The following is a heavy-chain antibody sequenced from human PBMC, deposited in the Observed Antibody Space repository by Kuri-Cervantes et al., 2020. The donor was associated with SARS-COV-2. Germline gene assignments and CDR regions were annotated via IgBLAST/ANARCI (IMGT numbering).Heavy chain of an antibody. CDR1: GCSISSYY. CDR2: IYTSGGT. CDR3: ARSPRLGYCTGGSCDWGSYYGMDV. D-gene: IGHD2-15*01. J-gene: IGHJ6*02. Sequence: SETLSLTCTVSGCSISSYYWSWIRQPAGKGLEWIGRIYTSGGTNYNPSLMSRVTMSVDTSKNQFSLTLSSVTAADTAVYYCARSPRLGYCTGGSCDWGSYYGMDVWGQGTTVTVSS. V-gene: IGHV4-4*07.